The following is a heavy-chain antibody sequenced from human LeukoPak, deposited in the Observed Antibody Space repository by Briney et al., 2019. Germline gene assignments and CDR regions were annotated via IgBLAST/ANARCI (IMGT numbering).Heavy chain of an antibody. CDR3: ARDNYYGSGSYLGPYDAFDI. Sequence: SVKVSCKASGGTFSSYAVSWVRQAPGQGLEWMGRIIPILGIANYAQKFQGRVTITADKSTSTAYMELSGLRSEDTAVYYCARDNYYGSGSYLGPYDAFDIWGQGTMVTVSS. V-gene: IGHV1-69*04. D-gene: IGHD3-10*01. CDR1: GGTFSSYA. J-gene: IGHJ3*02. CDR2: IIPILGIA.